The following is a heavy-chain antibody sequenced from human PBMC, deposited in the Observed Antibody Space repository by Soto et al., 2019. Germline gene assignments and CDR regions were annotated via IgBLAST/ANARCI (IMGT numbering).Heavy chain of an antibody. CDR1: GGSINTLY. V-gene: IGHV4-4*07. CDR3: AREGSYSAYNFAHGIQLWSSVF. CDR2: IFSSGST. D-gene: IGHD5-12*01. Sequence: SETLSLTCTVSGGSINTLYWSWVRQPAGKGLEWIGRIFSSGSTSFNPSLESRVAMSVDTSKNHFSLNLSSVTAADMAVYYCAREGSYSAYNFAHGIQLWSSVFWGQGALVTVSS. J-gene: IGHJ4*02.